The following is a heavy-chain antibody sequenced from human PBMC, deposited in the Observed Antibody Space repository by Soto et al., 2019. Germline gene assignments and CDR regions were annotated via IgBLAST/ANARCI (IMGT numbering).Heavy chain of an antibody. V-gene: IGHV4-39*01. D-gene: IGHD2-21*02. CDR1: GDSISIRSYY. Sequence: SETLSLTCTVTGDSISIRSYYWGWIRQPPGKGLEWIGSIYYSGSTYNNPSLRSRVSMSIDTSKDQFSLKLKSVTAADTDLYFCARQRTSVVTKAYFDVWGPGSLVTVSS. CDR3: ARQRTSVVTKAYFDV. CDR2: IYYSGST. J-gene: IGHJ4*02.